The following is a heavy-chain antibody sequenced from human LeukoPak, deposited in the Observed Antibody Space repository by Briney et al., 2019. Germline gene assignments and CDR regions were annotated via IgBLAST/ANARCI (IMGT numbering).Heavy chain of an antibody. Sequence: GGSLRLSCAASGFTFSSYAMSWVRQAPGKGLEWVSSISSGSSYIYYADSVKGRVTISRDNAKNSLYLQMNSLRAEDTAVYYCARDYRIAAGKNAFDIWGQGTMVTVSS. J-gene: IGHJ3*02. CDR2: ISSGSSYI. CDR1: GFTFSSYA. CDR3: ARDYRIAAGKNAFDI. D-gene: IGHD6-13*01. V-gene: IGHV3-21*01.